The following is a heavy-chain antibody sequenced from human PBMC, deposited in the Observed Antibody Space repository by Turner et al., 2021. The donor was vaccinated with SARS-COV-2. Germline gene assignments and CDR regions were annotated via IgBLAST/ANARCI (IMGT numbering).Heavy chain of an antibody. V-gene: IGHV3-23*01. J-gene: IGHJ5*02. CDR2: SSGGGGST. Sequence: VQLLESGGGLVQPGGSLRLSCAASGFTFSSYAMNWVRQAPGKGLEWVSASSGGGGSTFYADSVKGRFTISRDNSKNTLYLQMNSLRAEDTAVYYCAKGYSYDLDPWGQGTLVTVSS. D-gene: IGHD5-18*01. CDR3: AKGYSYDLDP. CDR1: GFTFSSYA.